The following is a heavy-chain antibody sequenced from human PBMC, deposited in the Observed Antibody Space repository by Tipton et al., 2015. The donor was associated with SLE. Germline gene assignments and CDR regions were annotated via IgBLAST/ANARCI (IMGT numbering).Heavy chain of an antibody. V-gene: IGHV3-48*01. CDR1: GFTFSSYS. CDR3: ARGAYCGGDCYSSWYFDL. Sequence: SLRLSCAASGFTFSSYSMNWVRQAPGKGLEWVSYISSSSSTIYYADSVKGRFTISRDYAKNSLFLQMNSLRAEDTAVYYCARGAYCGGDCYSSWYFDLWGRGTLVTVSS. D-gene: IGHD2-21*02. J-gene: IGHJ2*01. CDR2: ISSSSSTI.